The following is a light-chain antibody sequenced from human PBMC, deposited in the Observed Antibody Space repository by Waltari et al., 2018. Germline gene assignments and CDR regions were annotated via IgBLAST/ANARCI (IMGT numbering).Light chain of an antibody. Sequence: QSALTQPASVSGSPGLSIPISCTGTSSDVGGYNYVSWYQQHPGKAPKLMIYEVSNRPSGVSNRFSGSKSGNTASLTISGLQAEDEADYYCSSYTSSSTRVFGGGTKLTVL. V-gene: IGLV2-14*01. CDR3: SSYTSSSTRV. J-gene: IGLJ3*02. CDR1: SSDVGGYNY. CDR2: EVS.